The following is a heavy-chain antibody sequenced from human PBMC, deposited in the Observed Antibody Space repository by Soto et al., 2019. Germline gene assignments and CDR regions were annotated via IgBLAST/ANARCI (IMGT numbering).Heavy chain of an antibody. CDR2: IIPTFGRT. Sequence: SVKVSCKASGDTFSSYAISWVRQAPGKGLEWMGKIIPTFGRTNYAQKFQGRLTISADDPTSTAYMELRSLVSEDTAVYYCARDPLSSFAMDVWGQGTTVTVSS. CDR3: ARDPLSSFAMDV. V-gene: IGHV1-69*13. CDR1: GDTFSSYA. D-gene: IGHD6-6*01. J-gene: IGHJ6*02.